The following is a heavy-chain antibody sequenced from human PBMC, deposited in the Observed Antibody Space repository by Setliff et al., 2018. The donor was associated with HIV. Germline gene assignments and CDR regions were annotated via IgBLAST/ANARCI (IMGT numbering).Heavy chain of an antibody. J-gene: IGHJ4*02. Sequence: GGSLRLSCAASGFTFSSYGXNWVRQAPGKGLGWLSLMSGINDNTHYADAVKGRFTIYRDNSKNTLYLQMNSLRAEDTAVYYCARGVFDYWGQGALVTVSS. CDR2: MSGINDNT. V-gene: IGHV3-23*01. CDR1: GFTFSSYG. CDR3: ARGVFDY.